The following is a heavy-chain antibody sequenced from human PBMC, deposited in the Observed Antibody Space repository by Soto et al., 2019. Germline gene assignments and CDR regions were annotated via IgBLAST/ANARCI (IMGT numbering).Heavy chain of an antibody. Sequence: TSETLSLTCAVYGGSFSGYYWSWIRQPPGKGLEWIGEINHSGSTNYNPSLKSRVTISVDTSKNQFSLKLSSVTAAGTAVYYCARGRIAAAGRGGNWFDPWGQGTLVTVSS. CDR2: INHSGST. CDR3: ARGRIAAAGRGGNWFDP. CDR1: GGSFSGYY. V-gene: IGHV4-34*01. D-gene: IGHD6-13*01. J-gene: IGHJ5*02.